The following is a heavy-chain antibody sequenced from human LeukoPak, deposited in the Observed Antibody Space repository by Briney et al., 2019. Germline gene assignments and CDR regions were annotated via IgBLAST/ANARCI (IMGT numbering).Heavy chain of an antibody. CDR2: IIPIFGTA. CDR1: GGTFSSYA. CDR3: AREARECGEWRRAAFDI. Sequence: VASVKVSCKASGGTFSSYAISWVRQAPGQGLEWMGVIIPIFGTANYAQKFQGRVTITADESTSTAYMELSSLRSEDTAVYYCAREARECGEWRRAAFDIWGQGTMVTVSS. V-gene: IGHV1-69*13. J-gene: IGHJ3*02. D-gene: IGHD3-10*01.